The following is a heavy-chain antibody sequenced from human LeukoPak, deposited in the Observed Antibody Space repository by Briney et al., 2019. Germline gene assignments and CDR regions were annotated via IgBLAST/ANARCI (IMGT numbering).Heavy chain of an antibody. Sequence: SETLSLTCTVAGGSISSYYWSWIRQPPGKGLEWIGYIYYSGGTNYNPSLKSRVTISVDKSKNQFSLKLSSVTAADTAVYYCAREYYYYMDVWGKGTTVTISS. J-gene: IGHJ6*03. V-gene: IGHV4-59*01. CDR2: IYYSGGT. CDR1: GGSISSYY. CDR3: AREYYYYMDV.